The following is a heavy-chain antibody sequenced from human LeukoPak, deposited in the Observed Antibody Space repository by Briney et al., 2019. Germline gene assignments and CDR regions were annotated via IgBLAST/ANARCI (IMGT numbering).Heavy chain of an antibody. Sequence: SVTVSFKASGYTFTIYDINWVRQATGQGLEWMGGIIPIFGTANYAQKFQGRVTITADESTSTAYMELSSLRSEDTAVYYCARDGGSTSSPYDFRFYWGQGTLVTVSS. J-gene: IGHJ4*02. CDR2: IIPIFGTA. D-gene: IGHD2-2*01. V-gene: IGHV1-69*13. CDR3: ARDGGSTSSPYDFRFY. CDR1: GYTFTIYD.